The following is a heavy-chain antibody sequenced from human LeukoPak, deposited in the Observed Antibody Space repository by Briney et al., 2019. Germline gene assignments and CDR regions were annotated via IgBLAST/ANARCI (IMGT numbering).Heavy chain of an antibody. CDR1: GFTFSSYA. Sequence: GGSLRLSCAASGFTFSSYAMTWLRQAQGKGLEWVSAISTSGSGTYYADSVRGRFTISRDNSKNTLYLQMNSLRAEDTAVYYCATQYAYWGQGTLVSVSS. J-gene: IGHJ4*02. V-gene: IGHV3-23*01. D-gene: IGHD2-8*01. CDR3: ATQYAY. CDR2: ISTSGSGT.